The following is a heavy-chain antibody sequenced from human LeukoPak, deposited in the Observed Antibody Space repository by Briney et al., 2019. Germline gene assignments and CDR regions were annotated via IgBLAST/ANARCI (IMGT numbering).Heavy chain of an antibody. J-gene: IGHJ4*02. Sequence: ASVKVSCKASGGTFSSYAISWVRQAPGQGLEWMGRIIPILGIANYAQKFQGRVTITADKSKSTAYIDLSSLRSEDTAVYYCAREYYDSSGYQFDYWGQGTLVTVSS. CDR1: GGTFSSYA. CDR3: AREYYDSSGYQFDY. D-gene: IGHD3-22*01. V-gene: IGHV1-69*04. CDR2: IIPILGIA.